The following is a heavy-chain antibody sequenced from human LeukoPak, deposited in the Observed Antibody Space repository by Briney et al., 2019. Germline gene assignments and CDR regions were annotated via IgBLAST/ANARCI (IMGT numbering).Heavy chain of an antibody. CDR2: ISNSGGTI. CDR3: VRDSRYCPDV. Sequence: GGSLRLSCAASGFTFSDYYMTWIRQAPGKGLEWVSYISNSGGTIYYTDSVKGRFTISRDNAKNSLYLQMNSLRAEDTAVYYCVRDSRYCPDVWGQGTTVTVSS. CDR1: GFTFSDYY. V-gene: IGHV3-11*04. D-gene: IGHD2-8*02. J-gene: IGHJ6*02.